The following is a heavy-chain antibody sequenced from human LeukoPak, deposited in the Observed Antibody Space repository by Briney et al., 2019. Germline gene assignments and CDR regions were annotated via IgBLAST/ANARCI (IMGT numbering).Heavy chain of an antibody. J-gene: IGHJ4*02. CDR1: GFAFGNFW. Sequence: GGSLRLSCAASGFAFGNFWMHWARQAPGKGLVWVSGVNSDGSSTSYADSVRGRFTISRDNAKNTLYLQMNSLRAEDTAVYYCARGGYGAQMGWGQGRLVTVSS. D-gene: IGHD4/OR15-4a*01. V-gene: IGHV3-74*01. CDR3: ARGGYGAQMG. CDR2: VNSDGSST.